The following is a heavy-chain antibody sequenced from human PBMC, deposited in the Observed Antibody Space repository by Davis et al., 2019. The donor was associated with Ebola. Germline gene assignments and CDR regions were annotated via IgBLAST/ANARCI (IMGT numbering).Heavy chain of an antibody. CDR3: KLNYYDSSLYYPSVDY. D-gene: IGHD3-22*01. V-gene: IGHV3-73*01. Sequence: PGGSLRLSCAASGFTFSGSAMHWVRQASGKGLEWVGRIGSKANSYATSYAVSMKGRFSISRDDSKNTAYLQMNSLKTEDTAVYYCKLNYYDSSLYYPSVDYWGQGILVTVSS. CDR2: IGSKANSYAT. CDR1: GFTFSGSA. J-gene: IGHJ4*02.